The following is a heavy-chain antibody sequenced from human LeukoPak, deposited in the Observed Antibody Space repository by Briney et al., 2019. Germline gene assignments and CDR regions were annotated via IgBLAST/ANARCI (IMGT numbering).Heavy chain of an antibody. V-gene: IGHV4-39*01. D-gene: IGHD3-22*01. CDR1: GGSISSSSYY. Sequence: SETLSLTCTVSGGSISSSSYYWGWIRQPPGKGLEWIGSIYYSGSTNYNPSLKSRVTISVDTSKNQFSLKLSSVTAADTAVYYCARHGDTYYYDSSHAFDIWGQVTMVTVSS. CDR2: IYYSGST. J-gene: IGHJ3*02. CDR3: ARHGDTYYYDSSHAFDI.